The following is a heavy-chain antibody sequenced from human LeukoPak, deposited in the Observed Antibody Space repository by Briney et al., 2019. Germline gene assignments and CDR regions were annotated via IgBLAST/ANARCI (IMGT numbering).Heavy chain of an antibody. J-gene: IGHJ4*02. D-gene: IGHD6-19*01. Sequence: ASVKVSCKTSGYTFTDYYLHWVRQAPGQGLEWVGWIHPNSGATHYAQKFQGRVTMTRDTSISTAYMELSRLRSDDTAVYYCARFPLGQWLGFDYWGQGTLVTVSS. CDR2: IHPNSGAT. CDR1: GYTFTDYY. CDR3: ARFPLGQWLGFDY. V-gene: IGHV1-2*02.